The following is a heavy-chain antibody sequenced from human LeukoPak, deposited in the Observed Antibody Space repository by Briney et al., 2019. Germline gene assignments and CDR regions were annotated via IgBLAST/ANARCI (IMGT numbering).Heavy chain of an antibody. J-gene: IGHJ2*01. CDR1: GFSFSSYA. D-gene: IGHD2-21*01. CDR2: ISRSGGST. Sequence: PGGSLGLSCAASGFSFSSYAMTWVRQAQGKGLEWVSAISRSGGSTYYADSVKGRFTISRDNSKNTLHLQMNSLRPDDTAVYYCAKDGPYCGGITCYFRYFDLWGRGTLVTVSS. CDR3: AKDGPYCGGITCYFRYFDL. V-gene: IGHV3-23*01.